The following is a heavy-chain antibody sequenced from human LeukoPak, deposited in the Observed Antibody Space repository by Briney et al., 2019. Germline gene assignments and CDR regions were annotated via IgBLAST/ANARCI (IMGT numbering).Heavy chain of an antibody. J-gene: IGHJ6*03. CDR2: ISWDGGST. CDR1: GFTFSSYT. D-gene: IGHD6-6*01. V-gene: IGHV3-43*01. CDR3: AKSAARLVSDYYYYMDV. Sequence: GGSLRLSCAASGFTFSSYTMHWVRQAPGKGLEWVSLISWDGGSTYYADSVKGRFTISRDNSKNSLYLQVNSLRTEDTALYYCAKSAARLVSDYYYYMDVWGKGTTVTVSS.